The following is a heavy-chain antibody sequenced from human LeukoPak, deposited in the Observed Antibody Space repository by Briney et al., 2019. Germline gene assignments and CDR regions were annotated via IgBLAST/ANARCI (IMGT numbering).Heavy chain of an antibody. D-gene: IGHD6-19*01. V-gene: IGHV3-48*04. Sequence: GGSLRLSCAASGFTFSAYAMNWVRQAPGKGLEWVSYISSSSSNIYYADSVKGRFTISRDNAKNSLYLQMNSLRAEDTAVYYCARLSGWYYYYGMDVWGQGTTVTVSS. CDR3: ARLSGWYYYYGMDV. CDR2: ISSSSSNI. CDR1: GFTFSAYA. J-gene: IGHJ6*02.